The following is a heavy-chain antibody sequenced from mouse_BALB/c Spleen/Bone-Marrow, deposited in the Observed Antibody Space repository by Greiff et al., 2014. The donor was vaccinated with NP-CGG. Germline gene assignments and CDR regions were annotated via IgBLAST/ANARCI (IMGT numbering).Heavy chain of an antibody. J-gene: IGHJ3*01. CDR3: TIGDGSSYVEFAY. CDR2: IYPGNSDT. D-gene: IGHD1-1*01. V-gene: IGHV1-5*01. CDR1: GYTFTSYW. Sequence: VQLPQSWTLLASPVSSVKMSCNASGYTFTSYWMHWVKQRPGQGLEWIGAIYPGNSDTSYNQKFKGKAKLTAVTSSSTAYMERSRLTDEDSVVYYCTIGDGSSYVEFAYWGQGTLVTVSA.